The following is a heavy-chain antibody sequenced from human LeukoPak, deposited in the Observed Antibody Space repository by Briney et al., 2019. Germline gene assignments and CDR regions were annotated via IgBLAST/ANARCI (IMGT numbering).Heavy chain of an antibody. V-gene: IGHV3-21*01. J-gene: IGHJ5*02. CDR1: GFTFSSYW. D-gene: IGHD6-13*01. Sequence: GGSLRLSCAASGFTFSSYWMHWVRQAPGKGLEWVSSISSSSSYIYYADSVKGRFTISRDNAENSLFLQMSSLRAEDTAVYYCAREGAAPGTHWFDPWGQGTLVTVSS. CDR2: ISSSSSYI. CDR3: AREGAAPGTHWFDP.